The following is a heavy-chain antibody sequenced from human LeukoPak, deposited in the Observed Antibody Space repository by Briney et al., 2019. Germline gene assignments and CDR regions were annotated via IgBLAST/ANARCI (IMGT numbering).Heavy chain of an antibody. CDR1: VYSFTSYG. D-gene: IGHD6-6*01. V-gene: IGHV1-18*01. Sequence: ASVKVSCKASVYSFTSYGISWVRQAPGQGLEWMGWISAYNGNTNYAQKLQGRVTMTTDTSTSTAYMELRSLRSDDTAVYYCARDQPIEYSSSPLDYWGQGTLVTVYS. CDR3: ARDQPIEYSSSPLDY. CDR2: ISAYNGNT. J-gene: IGHJ4*02.